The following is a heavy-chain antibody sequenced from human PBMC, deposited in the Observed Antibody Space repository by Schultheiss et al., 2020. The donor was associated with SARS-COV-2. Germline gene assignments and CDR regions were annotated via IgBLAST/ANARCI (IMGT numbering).Heavy chain of an antibody. D-gene: IGHD3-22*01. Sequence: GGSLRLSCAASGFTFSSYGMHWVRQAPGKGLVWVSRINSDGSSTSYADSVKGRFTISRDNAKNTLYLQMNSLRAEDTAVYYCARSNVYYYDSSGYLVDYWGQGTLVTVSS. CDR3: ARSNVYYYDSSGYLVDY. V-gene: IGHV3-74*01. CDR2: INSDGSST. J-gene: IGHJ4*02. CDR1: GFTFSSYG.